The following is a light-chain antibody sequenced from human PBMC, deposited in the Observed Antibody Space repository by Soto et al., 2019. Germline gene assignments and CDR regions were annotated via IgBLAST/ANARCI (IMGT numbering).Light chain of an antibody. CDR2: KAS. CDR3: QQYKSHWT. J-gene: IGKJ1*01. Sequence: DIQLTQSPSTLSTSVGDRVTITCRASQSVSSWLAWYQQKPGKAPKRLISKASSLESGVPSRFTGSGSGTDFTLTISSLQPDDFETYYGQQYKSHWTFGQGTKVEIK. V-gene: IGKV1-5*03. CDR1: QSVSSW.